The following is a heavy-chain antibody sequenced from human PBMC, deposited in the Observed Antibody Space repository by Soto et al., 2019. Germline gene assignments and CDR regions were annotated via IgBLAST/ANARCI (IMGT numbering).Heavy chain of an antibody. Sequence: GASVKVSCKVPGYTLTELSMHWVRQAPGKGLEWMGGFDPEDGETIYAQKFQGRVTMTEDTSTDTAYMELSSLRSEDTAVYYCATSIRLYNWNYEAFDIWGQGTMVTVSS. CDR1: GYTLTELS. J-gene: IGHJ3*02. CDR2: FDPEDGET. V-gene: IGHV1-24*01. D-gene: IGHD1-7*01. CDR3: ATSIRLYNWNYEAFDI.